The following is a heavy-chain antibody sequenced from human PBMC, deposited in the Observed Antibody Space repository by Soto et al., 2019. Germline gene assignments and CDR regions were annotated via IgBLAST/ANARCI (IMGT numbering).Heavy chain of an antibody. J-gene: IGHJ6*03. V-gene: IGHV4-59*02. CDR3: AREGCYPSVRYRDF. CDR2: IYYSGST. Sequence: TVPLTDELRVGKVSGFWWCLIRQNPGKGLEWIGYIYYSGSTNYNPSLKSRVTISVDTSKNQFSLKLSSVTAAVTFLFFCAREGCYPSVRYRDFWGKGPTVSVS. D-gene: IGHD2-2*01. CDR1: VGKVSGFW.